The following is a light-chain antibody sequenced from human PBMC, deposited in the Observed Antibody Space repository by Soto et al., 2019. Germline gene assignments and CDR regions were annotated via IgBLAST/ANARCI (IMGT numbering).Light chain of an antibody. J-gene: IGKJ5*01. CDR2: DGS. Sequence: DIQMTQSPSSLSASVGDRVTITCQASQDITNYLNWYQQKPGKAPRLLVYDGSNLDTGVPSRFSGSGSGTHFSFISSLHPEDIATYYCQQFDSLPITFGQGTRLEI. V-gene: IGKV1-33*01. CDR1: QDITNY. CDR3: QQFDSLPIT.